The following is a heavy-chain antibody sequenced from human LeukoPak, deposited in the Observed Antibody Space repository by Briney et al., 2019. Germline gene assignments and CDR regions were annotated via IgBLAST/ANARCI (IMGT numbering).Heavy chain of an antibody. Sequence: GGSLRLSCVVSGFTFSTYAMNWVRQAAGKGLEWDSGISASGGSTYYTDSVKGRFTISRDNSKNTLFMQMNSLRDEDTALYYCAKYVGQSGSNYYGLDVWGQGTAVTVSS. D-gene: IGHD1-26*01. V-gene: IGHV3-23*01. CDR1: GFTFSTYA. CDR3: AKYVGQSGSNYYGLDV. J-gene: IGHJ6*02. CDR2: ISASGGST.